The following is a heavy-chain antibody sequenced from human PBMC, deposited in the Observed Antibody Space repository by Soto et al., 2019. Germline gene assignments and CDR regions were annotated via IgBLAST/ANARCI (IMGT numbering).Heavy chain of an antibody. CDR2: ISGSGGST. Sequence: PGGSRTVACAASGVTFSSWSLSWFRQAPGKGLAWVSAISGSGGSTSYADSVKGRFTISRDNSKNTLYLQMNSLRAEDTAVYYCAKGGVTVVRGVITSGYMDVWGKGTTVTVSS. CDR3: AKGGVTVVRGVITSGYMDV. CDR1: GVTFSSWS. D-gene: IGHD3-10*01. V-gene: IGHV3-23*01. J-gene: IGHJ6*03.